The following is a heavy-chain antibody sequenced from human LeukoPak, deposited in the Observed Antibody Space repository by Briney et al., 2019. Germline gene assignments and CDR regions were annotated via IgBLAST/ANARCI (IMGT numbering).Heavy chain of an antibody. D-gene: IGHD3-10*01. V-gene: IGHV3-30*03. Sequence: GGSLRLSCVGSGFSFSTYGMHWVRRAPGKGLEWVAVISNDGSKKYYVDSVKGRFTISRDNSKHTLYLQMDSLRTEDTAVYYCAVIYGSGNYFVDYWGQGTLVTVSS. CDR1: GFSFSTYG. CDR2: ISNDGSKK. J-gene: IGHJ4*02. CDR3: AVIYGSGNYFVDY.